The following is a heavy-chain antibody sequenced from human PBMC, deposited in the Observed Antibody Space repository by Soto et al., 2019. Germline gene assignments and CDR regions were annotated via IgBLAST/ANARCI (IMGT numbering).Heavy chain of an antibody. D-gene: IGHD6-6*01. Sequence: ASVKVSCKASGYTFTSYGIHWVRQAPGQRLEWMGWINAADGDTKYSPKFQGRVTITRDTSASTAYMELSSLRSEDTALYYCAKDIFRYSSSSGGVFDYWGQGTLVTVSS. J-gene: IGHJ4*02. CDR1: GYTFTSYG. CDR2: INAADGDT. CDR3: AKDIFRYSSSSGGVFDY. V-gene: IGHV1-3*01.